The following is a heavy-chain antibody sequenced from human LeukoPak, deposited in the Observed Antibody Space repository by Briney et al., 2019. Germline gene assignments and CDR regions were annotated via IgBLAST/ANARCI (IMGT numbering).Heavy chain of an antibody. CDR2: IYTSGST. V-gene: IGHV4-61*02. CDR1: GGSISSGSYY. J-gene: IGHJ6*03. CDR3: ARAVRGSGYYDSSGYYYYYYYMDV. D-gene: IGHD3-22*01. Sequence: SETLSLTCTVSGGSISSGSYYWSWIRQPAGKGLEWIGRIYTSGSTNYNPSLKSRVTISVDTSKNQFSLKLSSVTAADTAVYYCARAVRGSGYYDSSGYYYYYYYMDVWGKGTTVTVSS.